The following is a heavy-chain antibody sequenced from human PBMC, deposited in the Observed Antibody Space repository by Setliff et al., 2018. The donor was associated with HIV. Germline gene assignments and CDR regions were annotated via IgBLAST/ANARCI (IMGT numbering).Heavy chain of an antibody. CDR3: ARGRYYFEY. CDR2: FHYTGGT. J-gene: IGHJ4*01. CDR1: GGSISSGGYY. Sequence: ASETLSLTCTVSGGSISSGGYYWSWIRQHPGRGLEWIESFHYTGGTDYNPSLKSRGSLSLDTPKNQFSLRLNSLTAADTAVYYCARGRYYFEYWGHGTLVTVSS. V-gene: IGHV4-31*03.